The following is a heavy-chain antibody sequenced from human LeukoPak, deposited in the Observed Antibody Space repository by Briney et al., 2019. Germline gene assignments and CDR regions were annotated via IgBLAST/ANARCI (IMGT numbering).Heavy chain of an antibody. CDR3: ARAPYDMLTGYTPYYFES. V-gene: IGHV3-21*06. D-gene: IGHD3-9*01. J-gene: IGHJ4*02. Sequence: GGSLRLSCAASGFTLITYNMNWVRQAPGKGLEWVSSISSTSSHIYYADSVKGRFTISRDNAKNSQYLQMNSLRAEDTAVYYGARAPYDMLTGYTPYYFESWGQGTLVTVSS. CDR2: ISSTSSHI. CDR1: GFTLITYN.